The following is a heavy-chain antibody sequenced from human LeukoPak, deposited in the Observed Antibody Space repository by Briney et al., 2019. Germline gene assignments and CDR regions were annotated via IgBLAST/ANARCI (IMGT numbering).Heavy chain of an antibody. CDR1: GFTFDDYA. CDR2: ISWNSGSI. D-gene: IGHD3-9*01. Sequence: PGGSLRLSCAASGFTFDDYAMHWVRQAPGKGLEWVSGISWNSGSIGYADSVKGRFTISRDNAKNSLYLQMNSLRAEDTAVYYCARVHPPYYDILTGVTLDYWGQGTLVTVSS. V-gene: IGHV3-9*01. CDR3: ARVHPPYYDILTGVTLDY. J-gene: IGHJ4*02.